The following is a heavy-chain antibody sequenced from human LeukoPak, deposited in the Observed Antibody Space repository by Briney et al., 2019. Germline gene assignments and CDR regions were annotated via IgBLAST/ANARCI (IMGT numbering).Heavy chain of an antibody. Sequence: GGSLRLSCAASGFTVSSNYMTWVRQAPGRGLEWVSFIYADGNTYYADSVKGRFTISRDISKNAGYLQMNSLRAEDTAVYYCARDSYGDANFDSWGQGTLVTVSS. CDR3: ARDSYGDANFDS. V-gene: IGHV3-53*01. D-gene: IGHD4-17*01. CDR1: GFTVSSNY. CDR2: IYADGNT. J-gene: IGHJ4*02.